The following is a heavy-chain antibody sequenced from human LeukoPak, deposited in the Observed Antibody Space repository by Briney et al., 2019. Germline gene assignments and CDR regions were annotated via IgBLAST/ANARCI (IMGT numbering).Heavy chain of an antibody. CDR3: ARSRRFDY. Sequence: EASVKVSCKASGFTFNTYYMHWVRQAPGQGLEWIGIINPIGSTTYAQKFQGRVTTTRDPSTSTVYMELSSLRSEDTAGYYCARSRRFDYWGQGTLVTVSS. CDR1: GFTFNTYY. J-gene: IGHJ4*02. V-gene: IGHV1-46*02. CDR2: INPIGST.